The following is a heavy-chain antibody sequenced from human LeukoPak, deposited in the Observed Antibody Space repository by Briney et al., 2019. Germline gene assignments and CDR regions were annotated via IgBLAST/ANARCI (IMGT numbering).Heavy chain of an antibody. CDR3: ARAPIGRAYAFDI. D-gene: IGHD1-26*01. V-gene: IGHV3-7*01. J-gene: IGHJ3*02. CDR1: GFTFSSYG. CDR2: IKLDGSEQ. Sequence: PGGSLRLSCAASGFTFSSYGMHWVRQAPGKGLEWVANIKLDGSEQYYVDSVKGRFTISRDNAKSSMFLRMNSLRAGDTAVYYCARAPIGRAYAFDIWGQGTMVTVSS.